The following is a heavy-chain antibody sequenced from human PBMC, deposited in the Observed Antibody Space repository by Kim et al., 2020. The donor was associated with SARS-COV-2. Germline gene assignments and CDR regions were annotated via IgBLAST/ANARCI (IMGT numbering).Heavy chain of an antibody. J-gene: IGHJ4*02. CDR2: ISYDGSNK. Sequence: GGSLRLSCAASGFTFSSYAMHWVRQAPGKGLEWVAVISYDGSNKYYADSVKGRSTISRDNSKNTLYLQMNSLRAEDTAVYYCASIGPHSTVADYWGQGTLVTVSS. CDR1: GFTFSSYA. V-gene: IGHV3-30*04. D-gene: IGHD6-13*01. CDR3: ASIGPHSTVADY.